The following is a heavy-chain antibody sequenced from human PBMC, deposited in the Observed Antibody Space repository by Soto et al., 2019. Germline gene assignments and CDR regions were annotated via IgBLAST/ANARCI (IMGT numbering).Heavy chain of an antibody. CDR2: ISSNGVGT. D-gene: IGHD6-6*01. CDR3: ARRARPDFYYMDV. V-gene: IGHV3-64*01. Sequence: EVQLAESGGGLAQPGGSLRLSCAASGFTLSGYAMAWVRQAPGKGLEYVSGISSNGVGTYYANSVKGSFTISRDNSKNTVYLQMGSLRPEDMAVSYCARRARPDFYYMDVWGKGTPVTVSS. J-gene: IGHJ6*03. CDR1: GFTLSGYA.